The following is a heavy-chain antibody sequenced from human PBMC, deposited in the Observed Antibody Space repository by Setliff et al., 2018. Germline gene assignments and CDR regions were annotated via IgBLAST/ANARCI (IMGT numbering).Heavy chain of an antibody. D-gene: IGHD2-21*01. CDR1: GGSINSGGYY. Sequence: TLSLPCTVSGGSINSGGYYWSWIRQHPGKGLEWIGYIYYSGSTYYNPSLKSRVTISVDTSKNQFSLKLSSVTAADTAVYYCARVALVVVIRNAFDIWGQGTMVTVSS. CDR3: ARVALVVVIRNAFDI. V-gene: IGHV4-31*03. J-gene: IGHJ3*02. CDR2: IYYSGST.